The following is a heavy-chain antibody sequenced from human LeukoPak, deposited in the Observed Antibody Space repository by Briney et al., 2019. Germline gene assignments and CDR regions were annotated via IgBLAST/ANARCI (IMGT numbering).Heavy chain of an antibody. V-gene: IGHV3-74*01. CDR1: GFTFGSYW. CDR2: INLDGSST. J-gene: IGHJ4*02. Sequence: GGSLRLSCAAPGFTFGSYWMHWVRQAPGKGLVWVSRINLDGSSTAYADSVKGRFTISRDNAKNTLYLQMNSLRTEDTAVYYCARDLRSAGDYWGQGSLVTVSS. D-gene: IGHD3-3*01. CDR3: ARDLRSAGDY.